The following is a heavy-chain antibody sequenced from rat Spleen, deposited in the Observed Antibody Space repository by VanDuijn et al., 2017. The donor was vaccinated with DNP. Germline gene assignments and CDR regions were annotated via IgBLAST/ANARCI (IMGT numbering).Heavy chain of an antibody. CDR2: ISYDGTVI. D-gene: IGHD1-9*01. Sequence: EVHLVESGGGLVQPGRSLKLSCAASGFTFSDYNMAWVRQAPKKGLEWVATISYDGTVIYYRDSVRGRFTISRDKTKSTLYLQMDSLRSEDTATYYCTRRGHTTGLNWFVYWGQGTLVTVSS. CDR3: TRRGHTTGLNWFVY. CDR1: GFTFSDYN. J-gene: IGHJ3*01. V-gene: IGHV5-7*01.